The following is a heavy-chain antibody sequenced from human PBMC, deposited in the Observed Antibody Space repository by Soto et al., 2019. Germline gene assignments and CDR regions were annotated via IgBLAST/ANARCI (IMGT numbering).Heavy chain of an antibody. CDR1: GVSVSSGSFY. J-gene: IGHJ4*02. CDR2: GSYSGTT. CDR3: DRGATVTQYDY. V-gene: IGHV4-61*01. D-gene: IGHD4-17*01. Sequence: SETLSLTCTVSGVSVSSGSFYWAWIRQPPGKGLEWIGFGSYSGTTNYKPSLKSRVTISVDASRSQISLKVSSLTAADTAVYYCDRGATVTQYDYWGQGTLVTVSS.